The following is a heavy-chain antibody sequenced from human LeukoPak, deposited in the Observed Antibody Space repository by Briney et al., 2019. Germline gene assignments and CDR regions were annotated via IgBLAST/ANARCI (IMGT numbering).Heavy chain of an antibody. D-gene: IGHD6-13*01. V-gene: IGHV1-2*02. Sequence: ASVKVSCKASGYTFTGYYMHWVRQAPGQGLEWMGWINPHTGGTNYAQKLQGRVTMTTDTSTSTAYMELRSLRSDDTAVYYCARSGRYSSSWYFDYWGQGTLVTVSS. CDR3: ARSGRYSSSWYFDY. CDR2: INPHTGGT. J-gene: IGHJ4*02. CDR1: GYTFTGYY.